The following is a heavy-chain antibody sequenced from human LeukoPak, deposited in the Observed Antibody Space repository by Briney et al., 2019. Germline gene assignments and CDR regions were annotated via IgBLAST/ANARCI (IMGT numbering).Heavy chain of an antibody. Sequence: PGGSLRLSCSASGFTFSTYAMHWVRQAPGKGLEHVSAISSDGGSTYYADSVKGRFTISRDNSKNTLYLQMSSLTPEDTAMFYCVKDYYDSSGYYYFDYWGQGTLVAVSS. CDR2: ISSDGGST. V-gene: IGHV3-64D*09. J-gene: IGHJ4*02. CDR3: VKDYYDSSGYYYFDY. D-gene: IGHD3-22*01. CDR1: GFTFSTYA.